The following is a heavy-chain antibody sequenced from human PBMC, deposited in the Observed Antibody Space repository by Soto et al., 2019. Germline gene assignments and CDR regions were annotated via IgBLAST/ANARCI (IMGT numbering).Heavy chain of an antibody. D-gene: IGHD2-2*03. CDR3: ARADGYCSSTSCDIVGVDYYYYGMDV. Sequence: GASVKVSCKASGYTFTSYYMHWVRQAPGQGLEWMGIINPSGGSTSYAQKFQGRVTMTRDTSTSTVYMELSSLRSEDTAVYYCARADGYCSSTSCDIVGVDYYYYGMDVWGQGTTVTVSS. J-gene: IGHJ6*02. V-gene: IGHV1-46*01. CDR2: INPSGGST. CDR1: GYTFTSYY.